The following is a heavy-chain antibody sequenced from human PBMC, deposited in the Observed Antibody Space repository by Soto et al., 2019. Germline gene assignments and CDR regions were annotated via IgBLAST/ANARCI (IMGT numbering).Heavy chain of an antibody. V-gene: IGHV1-8*01. J-gene: IGHJ4*02. CDR1: GETFTTYY. CDR3: ARGRASGSYYLLDY. Sequence: GASGEVSCEGSGETFTTYYINWVRQATGHGLEWMGWINPNSGNIGYAQRFQGRVTMTRDTAIRTAYMEVSSLRSDDTAVYYCARGRASGSYYLLDYWGQGTLVTVSS. D-gene: IGHD3-10*01. CDR2: INPNSGNI.